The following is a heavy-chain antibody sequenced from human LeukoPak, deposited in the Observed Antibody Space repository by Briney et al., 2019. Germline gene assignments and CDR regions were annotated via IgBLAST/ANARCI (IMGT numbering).Heavy chain of an antibody. D-gene: IGHD5-18*01. Sequence: GGSLRLSCAASGFTVSSNYMSWVRQAPGKGLEWVSVIYSGGSTYYADSVKGRFTISRDNSKNTLYLQMNSLRAEDTAVYYCASHVDTAMTFDYWGQGTLVTVSS. CDR3: ASHVDTAMTFDY. CDR1: GFTVSSNY. CDR2: IYSGGST. J-gene: IGHJ4*02. V-gene: IGHV3-53*01.